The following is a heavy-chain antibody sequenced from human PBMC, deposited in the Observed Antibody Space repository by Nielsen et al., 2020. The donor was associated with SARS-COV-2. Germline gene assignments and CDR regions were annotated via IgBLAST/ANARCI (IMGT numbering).Heavy chain of an antibody. CDR2: ISYDGSNK. CDR1: GFTFSSYG. CDR3: AKDSGTVVTPGPY. Sequence: GGSLRLSCAASGFTFSSYGMHWVRQAPGKGLEWVAVISYDGSNKYYADSVKGRFTISRDNSKNTLYLQMNSLRAEDTAVYYCAKDSGTVVTPGPYWGQGTLVTVSS. D-gene: IGHD4-23*01. J-gene: IGHJ4*02. V-gene: IGHV3-30*18.